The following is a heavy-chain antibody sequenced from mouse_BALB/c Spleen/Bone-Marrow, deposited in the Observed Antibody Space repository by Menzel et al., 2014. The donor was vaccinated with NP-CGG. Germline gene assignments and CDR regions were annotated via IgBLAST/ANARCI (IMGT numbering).Heavy chain of an antibody. CDR3: TRWVYYGSSYFDY. CDR2: IDPENGNT. CDR1: GFNIKDYY. Sequence: VHVKQSGAEFVRPGALVKLSCNASGFNIKDYYMHWVKQRPEQGLEWIGWIDPENGNTIYDPKFPGKASITADTSSNTAYLQLSSLTSEDTAVYYCTRWVYYGSSYFDYWGQGTTLTASS. D-gene: IGHD1-1*01. J-gene: IGHJ2*01. V-gene: IGHV14-1*02.